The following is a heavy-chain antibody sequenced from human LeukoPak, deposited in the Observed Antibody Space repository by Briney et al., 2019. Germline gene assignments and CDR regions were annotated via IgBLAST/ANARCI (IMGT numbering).Heavy chain of an antibody. CDR2: INHSGST. D-gene: IGHD3-22*01. CDR1: GGSFSGYY. V-gene: IGHV4-34*01. Sequence: PSDTLSLTCAVYGGSFSGYYWSWIRQPPGKGLEWIGEINHSGSTNYNPSLKSRVTISVDTSKNQFSLKLSSVTAADTAVYYCARGLVVITFDYWGQGTLVTVSS. CDR3: ARGLVVITFDY. J-gene: IGHJ4*02.